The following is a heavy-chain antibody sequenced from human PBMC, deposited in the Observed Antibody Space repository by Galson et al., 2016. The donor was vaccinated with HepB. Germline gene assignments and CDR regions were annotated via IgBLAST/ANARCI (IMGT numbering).Heavy chain of an antibody. CDR3: ARDWGTGTTDFDY. D-gene: IGHD1-7*01. V-gene: IGHV1-2*02. J-gene: IGHJ4*02. CDR2: INPNNGGT. Sequence: SVKVSCKVSGYTFTGHFIHWVRQAPGQGLQWMGWINPNNGGTIYAHNFQGRVTLTSDTSISTVYLELRRLRSDDTGVYYCARDWGTGTTDFDYWGQGTLVSVSS. CDR1: GYTFTGHF.